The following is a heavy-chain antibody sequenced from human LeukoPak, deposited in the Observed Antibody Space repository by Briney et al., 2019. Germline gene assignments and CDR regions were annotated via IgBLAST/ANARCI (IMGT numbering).Heavy chain of an antibody. CDR2: ISYDGSNK. CDR3: AKDQAGVFDY. CDR1: GFTFSSYG. Sequence: PGRSLRLSCAASGFTFSSYGMHWVRQAPGKGLEWVAVISYDGSNKYYADSVKGRFTISRDNSKNTLYLQMNSLRAEDTAVYYCAKDQAGVFDYWGQGTLVTVSS. V-gene: IGHV3-30*18. J-gene: IGHJ4*02.